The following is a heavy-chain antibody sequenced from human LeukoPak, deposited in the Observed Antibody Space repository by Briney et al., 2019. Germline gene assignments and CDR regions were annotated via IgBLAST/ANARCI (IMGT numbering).Heavy chain of an antibody. Sequence: AASVKVSCKASGYTFTSYGISWVRQAPGQGLEWMGWISAYNGNTNYAQKLQGRVTMTTDTSTSTAYTELRSLRSDDTAVYYCARSRGYCSGGSCYSGYQQLFDYWGQGTLVTVSS. CDR1: GYTFTSYG. D-gene: IGHD2-15*01. V-gene: IGHV1-18*01. CDR2: ISAYNGNT. CDR3: ARSRGYCSGGSCYSGYQQLFDY. J-gene: IGHJ4*02.